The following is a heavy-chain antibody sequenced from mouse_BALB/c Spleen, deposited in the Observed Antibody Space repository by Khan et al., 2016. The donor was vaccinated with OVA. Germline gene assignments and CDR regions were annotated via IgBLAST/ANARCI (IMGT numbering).Heavy chain of an antibody. CDR3: ARTARIKY. J-gene: IGHJ2*01. CDR2: ISYSGST. V-gene: IGHV3-2*02. D-gene: IGHD1-2*01. CDR1: GYSITSGYG. Sequence: VQLQQSGPGLVKPSQSLSLTCTVTGYSITSGYGWNWIRQFPGNKLEWMGYISYSGSTNYNPSLKSRISITRDTSKNQVFLQWNTVTTEDTATYYCARTARIKYWGQGTTLTVSS.